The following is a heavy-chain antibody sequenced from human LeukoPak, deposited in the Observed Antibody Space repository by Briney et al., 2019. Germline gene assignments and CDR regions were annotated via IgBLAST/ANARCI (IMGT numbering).Heavy chain of an antibody. J-gene: IGHJ4*02. V-gene: IGHV1-69*01. CDR1: GGTFSSYA. CDR2: IIPIFGTA. CDR3: AAGNHWLSPLDY. D-gene: IGHD3-9*01. Sequence: SVKVSCKASGGTFSSYAISWVRQAPGQGLEWMGGIIPIFGTANYAQKFQGRVTTTADESTSTAYMELSSLRSEDTAVYYRAAGNHWLSPLDYWGQGTLVTVSS.